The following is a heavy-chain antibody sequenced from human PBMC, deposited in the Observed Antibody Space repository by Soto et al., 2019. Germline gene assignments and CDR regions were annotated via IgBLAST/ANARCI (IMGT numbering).Heavy chain of an antibody. J-gene: IGHJ4*02. Sequence: ASVKVSCKASGYIFTDYYMHWVRQAPGQGLEWMGWINPNSGGTNYAQKFQGRVTMTRDTSISTAYMELSRLRSDDTAVYYCARLAVAGTSVDYWGQGTLVTVSS. CDR2: INPNSGGT. CDR3: ARLAVAGTSVDY. V-gene: IGHV1-2*02. CDR1: GYIFTDYY. D-gene: IGHD6-19*01.